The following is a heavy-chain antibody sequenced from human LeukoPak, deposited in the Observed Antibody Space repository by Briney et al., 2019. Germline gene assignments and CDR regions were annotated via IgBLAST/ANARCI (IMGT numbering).Heavy chain of an antibody. J-gene: IGHJ3*02. CDR1: GGSLSGYY. D-gene: IGHD3-3*01. CDR3: ARRVTIFGVVTHFDAFDI. Sequence: PSETLSLTCAVYGGSLSGYYWSWIRQPPGKGLEWIGSIYYSGSTYYNPSLKSRVTISVDTSKNQFSLKLSSVTAADTAVYYCARRVTIFGVVTHFDAFDIWGQGTMVTVSS. CDR2: IYYSGST. V-gene: IGHV4-34*01.